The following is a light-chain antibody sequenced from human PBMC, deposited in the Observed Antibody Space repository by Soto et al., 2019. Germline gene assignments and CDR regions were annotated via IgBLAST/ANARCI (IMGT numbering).Light chain of an antibody. CDR3: SSYAGINTVYV. Sequence: QSVLTQPPSASGSPGQSVTISCTGTRSDVGGYNSVSWYQQHPGKAPKLIIYDVIKRPSGVPDRFSGSKSGNTASLTVSGLQAEDEADYYCSSYAGINTVYVFGTGTKLTVL. V-gene: IGLV2-8*01. CDR2: DVI. CDR1: RSDVGGYNS. J-gene: IGLJ1*01.